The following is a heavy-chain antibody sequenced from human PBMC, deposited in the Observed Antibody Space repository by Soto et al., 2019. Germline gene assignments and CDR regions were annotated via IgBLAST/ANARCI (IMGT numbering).Heavy chain of an antibody. D-gene: IGHD4-17*01. CDR2: IKPDGSDK. CDR3: ARGHYGRDY. V-gene: IGHV3-7*01. CDR1: EFTFSQHW. Sequence: EVQLVESGGGLVQPGGSLRLSCAASEFTFSQHWMSWVRQAPGKGLEWVADIKPDGSDKYYVDSVKGRFTISRDNARHSVYLQMNSLRAEDRAMYYCARGHYGRDYWGQGTPVTVSS. J-gene: IGHJ4*02.